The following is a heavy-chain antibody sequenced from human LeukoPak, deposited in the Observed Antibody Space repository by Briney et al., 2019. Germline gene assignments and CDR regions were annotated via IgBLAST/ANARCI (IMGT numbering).Heavy chain of an antibody. CDR2: IYHSGST. J-gene: IGHJ3*02. CDR1: GGSISSGGYS. V-gene: IGHV4-30-2*01. D-gene: IGHD6-13*01. CDR3: ARALKGSAGTAFDI. Sequence: PSQTLSLTCAVSGGSISSGGYSWSWIRQPPGKGLEWIGYIYHSGSTYYNPSLKSRVTISVDRSKNQFSLKLSSVTAADTAVYYCARALKGSAGTAFDIWGQGTMVTVSS.